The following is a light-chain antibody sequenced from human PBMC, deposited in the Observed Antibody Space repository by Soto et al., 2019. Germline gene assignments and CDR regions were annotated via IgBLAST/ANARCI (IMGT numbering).Light chain of an antibody. Sequence: QSVLTQPPSASGTPGQRVTISCSGSTSNIESNYVYWFQQLPGTAPKLLIYRSDQRPSGVPDRFSGSKSGTSASLATSGLRSEDEADYYCAAWDDSLSGVVFGGGTKLTVL. CDR1: TSNIESNY. CDR2: RSD. V-gene: IGLV1-47*01. J-gene: IGLJ2*01. CDR3: AAWDDSLSGVV.